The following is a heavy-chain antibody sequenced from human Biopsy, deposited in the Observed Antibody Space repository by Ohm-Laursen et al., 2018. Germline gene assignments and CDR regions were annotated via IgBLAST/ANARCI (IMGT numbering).Heavy chain of an antibody. D-gene: IGHD3-10*01. V-gene: IGHV3-7*01. CDR3: ARSMTTMVRRRAYYFDY. J-gene: IGHJ4*02. CDR2: IKQDGSET. CDR1: GFTFSSYW. Sequence: SLRLSCAASGFTFSSYWMSWVRQAPGKGLEWVANIKQDGSETYFVDSVKGRFTISRDSAKSSLYLQMISLRAEDTAVYYCARSMTTMVRRRAYYFDYWGQGTLVTVSS.